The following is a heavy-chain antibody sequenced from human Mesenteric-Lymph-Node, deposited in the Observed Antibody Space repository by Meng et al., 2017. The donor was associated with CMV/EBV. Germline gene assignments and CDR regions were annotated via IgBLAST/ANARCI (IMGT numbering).Heavy chain of an antibody. D-gene: IGHD1-14*01. CDR3: ARDPRTYYYYYGMDA. J-gene: IGHJ6*02. CDR1: GFNFKTYE. Sequence: GGSLRLSCAASGFNFKTYEMNWVRQAPGKGLEWISYISKSGTTMYYADSVRGRFTISRDNSKNSLYLQLNRLRAEDTALYYCARDPRTYYYYYGMDAWGQGTTVTVSS. CDR2: ISKSGTTM. V-gene: IGHV3-48*03.